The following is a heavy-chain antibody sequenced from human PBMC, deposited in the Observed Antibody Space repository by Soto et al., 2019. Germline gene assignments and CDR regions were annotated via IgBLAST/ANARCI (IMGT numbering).Heavy chain of an antibody. V-gene: IGHV1-46*01. J-gene: IGHJ4*01. Sequence: ASVKVSCKASGYTFTSYYMHWVRQAPGQGLGWMGIINPSGGSTSYAQKFQGRVTMTRDTSTSKVYMELNSLRDEDTAVYYCVRDRDLDRDMVHGDFWGQGTLVTVSS. D-gene: IGHD5-18*01. CDR2: INPSGGST. CDR1: GYTFTSYY. CDR3: VRDRDLDRDMVHGDF.